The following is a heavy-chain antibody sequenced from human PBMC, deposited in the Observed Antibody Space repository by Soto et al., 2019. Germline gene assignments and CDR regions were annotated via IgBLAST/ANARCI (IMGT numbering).Heavy chain of an antibody. CDR3: ARVECSSYPLDIVVVVWCPGWFDP. Sequence: SQTLSLTCTVSGGSISSGGYYWSWIRQHPGKGLEWIGYIYYSGSTYYNPSLKSRVTISVDTSKNQFSLKLSSVTAADTAVYYCARVECSSYPLDIVVVVWCPGWFDPWGQGTLVTVSS. CDR1: GGSISSGGYY. J-gene: IGHJ5*02. CDR2: IYYSGST. D-gene: IGHD2-15*01. V-gene: IGHV4-31*03.